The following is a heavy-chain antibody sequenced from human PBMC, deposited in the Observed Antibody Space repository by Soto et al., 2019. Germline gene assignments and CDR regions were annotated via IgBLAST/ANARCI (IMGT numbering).Heavy chain of an antibody. V-gene: IGHV4-4*02. CDR2: IYHSGAT. Sequence: QVQLQESGPGLVKPSRTLSLTCAVSRGSITTSNWWSWVRQPPGKGLEWIGEIYHSGATNYNTPLKSRVTISVAQSKHRFSLNLSSVAAADTAVYDCARVGAVTDDGEYDQYWGQGTLVTVSS. CDR3: ARVGAVTDDGEYDQY. D-gene: IGHD6-19*01. CDR1: RGSITTSNW. J-gene: IGHJ1*01.